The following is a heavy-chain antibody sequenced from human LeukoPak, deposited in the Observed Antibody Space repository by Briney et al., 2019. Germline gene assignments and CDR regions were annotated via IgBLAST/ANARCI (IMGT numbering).Heavy chain of an antibody. CDR3: ARDGSGWSNWLDP. D-gene: IGHD6-13*01. Sequence: PGGSLRLCCAASGFTFRNYWMHWVRQAPGKGLVWVSRINSDGSSTTYVDSVKGRFTISRDNAKNTLYLQMNSLGAEDTAVYYCARDGSGWSNWLDPWGQGTLVTVSP. CDR1: GFTFRNYW. CDR2: INSDGSST. J-gene: IGHJ5*02. V-gene: IGHV3-74*01.